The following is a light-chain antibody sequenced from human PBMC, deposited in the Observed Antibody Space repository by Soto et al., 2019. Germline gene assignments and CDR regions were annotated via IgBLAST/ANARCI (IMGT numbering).Light chain of an antibody. V-gene: IGLV1-47*01. Sequence: QSVLTQPPSASGTPGQRVTISCSGSSSNIGSNYVYWYQQLPGTAPKLLIYRNNQRPSGVTDRYSGSKSGTSASLAISGLRSEEEADYYCAAWDDSLSGYVFGTGTKVTVL. J-gene: IGLJ1*01. CDR1: SSNIGSNY. CDR2: RNN. CDR3: AAWDDSLSGYV.